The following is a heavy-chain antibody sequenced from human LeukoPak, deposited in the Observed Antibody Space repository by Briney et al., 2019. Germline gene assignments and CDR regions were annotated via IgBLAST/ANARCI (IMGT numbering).Heavy chain of an antibody. J-gene: IGHJ4*02. CDR1: GGTFSSYA. D-gene: IGHD5-24*01. CDR2: IIPILGIA. V-gene: IGHV1-69*04. CDR3: ARDGRDGYNRFYYFDY. Sequence: SVKVSCKASGGTFSSYAISWVRQAPGQGLEWMGRIIPILGIANYAQKFQGRVTITADKSTSTAYMELSSLRSEDTAVYYCARDGRDGYNRFYYFDYWGQGTLVTVSS.